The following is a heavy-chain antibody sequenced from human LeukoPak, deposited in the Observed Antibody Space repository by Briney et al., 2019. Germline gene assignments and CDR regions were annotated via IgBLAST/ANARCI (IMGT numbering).Heavy chain of an antibody. CDR2: IYTSGST. V-gene: IGHV4-4*07. CDR3: ARESYYYDSSGYYSIWDAFDI. D-gene: IGHD3-22*01. Sequence: SETLSLTCTVSGGSISSYYWSWIRQPAGKGLEWIGRIYTSGSTNYNPSLKSRVTMSVDTSKNQFSLKLSSVTAADTAVYYCARESYYYDSSGYYSIWDAFDIWGQGTMVTVSS. CDR1: GGSISSYY. J-gene: IGHJ3*02.